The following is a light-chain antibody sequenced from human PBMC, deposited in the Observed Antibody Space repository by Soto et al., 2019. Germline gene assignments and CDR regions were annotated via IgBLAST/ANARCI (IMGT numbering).Light chain of an antibody. CDR1: QSISSW. J-gene: IGKJ5*01. Sequence: DIQMSQSPSTLSASVGDRVTITCRASQSISSWLAWYQQKPGKAPKLLIYDASSLESGVPSRFSGSGSGTEFTLTISSPQSEDFAVYYCQQYNNWFITFGQGTRLEI. CDR2: DAS. CDR3: QQYNNWFIT. V-gene: IGKV1-5*01.